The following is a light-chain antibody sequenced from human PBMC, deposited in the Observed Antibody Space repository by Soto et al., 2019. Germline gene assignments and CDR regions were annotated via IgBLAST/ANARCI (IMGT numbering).Light chain of an antibody. Sequence: DIQITQSPSTLSASVGDRVIITCRASQSISSWLAWYQQKPGKAPKLLIYDAYSLESGVPSRFSGSGSGTEFTLTISSLQPDDFATYYCQQYPGTFGQGTKVDIK. CDR1: QSISSW. CDR3: QQYPGT. CDR2: DAY. V-gene: IGKV1-5*01. J-gene: IGKJ1*01.